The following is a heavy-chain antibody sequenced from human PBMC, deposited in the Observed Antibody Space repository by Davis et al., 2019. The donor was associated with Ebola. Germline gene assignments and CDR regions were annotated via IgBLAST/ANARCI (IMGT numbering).Heavy chain of an antibody. J-gene: IGHJ4*02. CDR3: ASRHDY. CDR1: GFTFSTYS. Sequence: GESLKISCAAPGFTFSTYSMNWVRQAPGEGLEWVSYISGSSSTIYYADSVKGRFTISRDNAKNSLYLQMNSLRDEDTAVYYCASRHDYWGQGTLVTVSS. V-gene: IGHV3-48*02. CDR2: ISGSSSTI.